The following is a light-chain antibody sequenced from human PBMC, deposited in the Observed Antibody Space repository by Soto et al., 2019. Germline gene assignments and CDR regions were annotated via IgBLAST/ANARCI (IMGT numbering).Light chain of an antibody. J-gene: IGKJ1*01. V-gene: IGKV3-15*01. CDR3: QQYNNWPRT. CDR1: QSVSIH. CDR2: DTS. Sequence: ETVMTQSPGTLSVSLVERATLSCMASQSVSIHLAWYQQKPGQAPRLLIYDTSTRATGIPARFSGSGFGTDFTLTISSLQSEDFVVYYCQQYNNWPRTFGQGTKVDIK.